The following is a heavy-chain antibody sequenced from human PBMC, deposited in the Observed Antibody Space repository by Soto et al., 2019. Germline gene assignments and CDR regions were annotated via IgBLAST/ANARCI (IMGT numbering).Heavy chain of an antibody. D-gene: IGHD1-26*01. J-gene: IGHJ4*02. V-gene: IGHV4-34*01. CDR3: ARGQVDTRLFDY. CDR1: DGCCGDYY. CDR2: INHSGST. Sequence: SVMRSVTCGVEDGCCGDYYWSWISKPPGKGLEWIGEINHSGSTRYSPSFQGQVTISADKSIYTAYLQWSSLKASDTAMYYCARGQVDTRLFDYWGQGTQVTVSS.